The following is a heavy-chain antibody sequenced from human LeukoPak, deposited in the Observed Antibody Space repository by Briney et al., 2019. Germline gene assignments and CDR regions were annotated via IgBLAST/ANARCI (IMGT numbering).Heavy chain of an antibody. Sequence: SETLSLTCTVSGGSLSPYYWSWIRQPPGKGLEWIGYIYYSGTTNYNPSLESRVTISLHASKNQFSLKLSSVTAADTAVYYCARHSDILTGYSAYAFDIWGQGVMVTVSS. J-gene: IGHJ3*02. CDR3: ARHSDILTGYSAYAFDI. CDR1: GGSLSPYY. V-gene: IGHV4-59*08. D-gene: IGHD3-9*01. CDR2: IYYSGTT.